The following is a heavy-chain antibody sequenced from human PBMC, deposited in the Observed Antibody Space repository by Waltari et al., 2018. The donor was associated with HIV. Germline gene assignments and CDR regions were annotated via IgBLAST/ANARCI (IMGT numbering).Heavy chain of an antibody. Sequence: EVQLVESGGGLVQPGRSLRLSCAASGFTFDDYAMHWVRQAPGKGLEWVSGISWNSGSIGYADSVKGRFTISRDNAKNSLYLQMNSLRAEDTALYYCAKDRHPRWGAAAANAFDIWGQGTMVTVSS. V-gene: IGHV3-9*01. CDR3: AKDRHPRWGAAAANAFDI. CDR2: ISWNSGSI. J-gene: IGHJ3*02. CDR1: GFTFDDYA. D-gene: IGHD6-13*01.